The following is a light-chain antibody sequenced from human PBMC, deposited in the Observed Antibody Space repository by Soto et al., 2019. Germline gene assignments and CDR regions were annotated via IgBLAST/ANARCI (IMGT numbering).Light chain of an antibody. CDR3: QQYGSSPFT. CDR1: QSVSNSF. V-gene: IGKV3-20*01. CDR2: NAA. J-gene: IGKJ3*01. Sequence: EIVLTQVPGTLSLSPGARVTRSCSASQSVSNSFLAWYQQKPGQAPRLLIYNAASRAGGIPDRFRGSGSGTDFTLTISRLAPEDVAVYYCQQYGSSPFTFGPGTKVEIK.